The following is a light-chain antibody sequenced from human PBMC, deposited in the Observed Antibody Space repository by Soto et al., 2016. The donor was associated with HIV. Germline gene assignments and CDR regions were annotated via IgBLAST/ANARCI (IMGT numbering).Light chain of an antibody. Sequence: DIQMTQSPSSLSASVGDRVTITCRASQSIGRFLNWYQQISGKAPNLLIYDASALQSGVPSRFSGSGSGTDFTLIISSLQPEDFATYYCQQSCNTPRTFGQGTKVE. CDR2: DAS. CDR1: QSIGRF. J-gene: IGKJ1*01. V-gene: IGKV1-39*01. CDR3: QQSCNTPRT.